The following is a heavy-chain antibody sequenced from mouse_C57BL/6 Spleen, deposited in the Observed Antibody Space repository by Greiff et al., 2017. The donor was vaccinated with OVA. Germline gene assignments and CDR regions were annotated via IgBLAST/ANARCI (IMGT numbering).Heavy chain of an antibody. V-gene: IGHV1-61*01. CDR2: IYPSDSET. D-gene: IGHD2-2*01. CDR1: GYTFTSYW. J-gene: IGHJ3*01. CDR3: ARGDGYGAWFAY. Sequence: VQLQQPGAELVRPGSSVKLSCKASGYTFTSYWMDWVKQRPGQGLEWIGNIYPSDSETHYNQKFKDKATLTVDKSSSTAYMQLSSLTSEDSAVYYCARGDGYGAWFAYWGQGTLVTVSA.